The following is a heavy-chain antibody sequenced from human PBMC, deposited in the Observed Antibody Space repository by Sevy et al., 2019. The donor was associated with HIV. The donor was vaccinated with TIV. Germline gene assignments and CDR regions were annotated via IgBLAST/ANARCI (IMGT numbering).Heavy chain of an antibody. V-gene: IGHV3-23*01. Sequence: ETLSLTCTVSGGSISSSSYYWGWVRQAPGKGLEWVSGLSGSGGSTNYADSVKGRFTISRDNSKNTLYLQMNSLRAEDTAIYYCAKITARYYYYGMDVWGQGTTVTVSS. CDR3: AKITARYYYYGMDV. D-gene: IGHD1-20*01. CDR2: LSGSGGST. CDR1: GGSISSSSYY. J-gene: IGHJ6*02.